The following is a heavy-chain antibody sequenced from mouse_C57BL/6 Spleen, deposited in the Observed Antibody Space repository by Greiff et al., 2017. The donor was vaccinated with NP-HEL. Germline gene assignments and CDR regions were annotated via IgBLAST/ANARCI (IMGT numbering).Heavy chain of an antibody. CDR3: ARQNGYYGSPDY. CDR2: ISNGGGST. V-gene: IGHV5-12*01. Sequence: DVKLVESGGGLVQPGGSLKLSCAASGFTFSDYYMYWVRQTPEKRLEWVAYISNGGGSTYYPDTVKGRFTISRDNAKNTLYLQMSRLKSEDTAMYYCARQNGYYGSPDYWGQGTTLTVSS. J-gene: IGHJ2*01. D-gene: IGHD1-1*01. CDR1: GFTFSDYY.